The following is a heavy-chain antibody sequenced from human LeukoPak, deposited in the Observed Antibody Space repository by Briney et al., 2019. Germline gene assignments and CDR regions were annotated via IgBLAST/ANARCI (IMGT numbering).Heavy chain of an antibody. Sequence: PSETLSLTCAVYGGSFSAYYWSWIRQPPGKGLEWIGEIDHSGSTYYNPSLKSRVTISVDRSKNQFSLKLSSVTAADTAVYYCARLSVSGSYSYYFDYWGQGTLVTVSS. J-gene: IGHJ4*02. D-gene: IGHD1-26*01. V-gene: IGHV4-34*01. CDR2: IDHSGST. CDR1: GGSFSAYY. CDR3: ARLSVSGSYSYYFDY.